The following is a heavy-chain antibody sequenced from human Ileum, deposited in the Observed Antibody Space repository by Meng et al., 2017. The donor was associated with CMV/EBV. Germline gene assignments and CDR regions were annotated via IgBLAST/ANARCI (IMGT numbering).Heavy chain of an antibody. CDR1: GFTLSNYW. D-gene: IGHD1-14*01. J-gene: IGHJ4*02. CDR2: ISFDGSST. Sequence: LRVESGGGLVQPGGSLRLACAASGFTLSNYWMQWVRQAPGKGLVWVASISFDGSSTNYADSVKGRFTMSRDNAKNTMYLQMNSVRVDDTAMYYCARTNNADYWGQGTLVTVSS. V-gene: IGHV3-74*01. CDR3: ARTNNADY.